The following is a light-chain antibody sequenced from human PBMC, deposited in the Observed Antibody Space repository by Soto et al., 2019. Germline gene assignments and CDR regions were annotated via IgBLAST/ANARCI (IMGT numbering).Light chain of an antibody. J-gene: IGLJ2*01. CDR3: SSYTSSSTLVV. CDR2: EVN. Sequence: QSALTQPASVSGSPGQSITIPCTGTSSDVGGYNYVSWYQQHPGKAPKLMIYEVNNRPSGVSNRFSGSKSGNTASLTISGLQAEDEADYYCSSYTSSSTLVVFGGGTKLTVL. CDR1: SSDVGGYNY. V-gene: IGLV2-14*01.